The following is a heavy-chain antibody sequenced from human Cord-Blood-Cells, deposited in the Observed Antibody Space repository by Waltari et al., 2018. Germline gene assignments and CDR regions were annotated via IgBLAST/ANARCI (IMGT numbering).Heavy chain of an antibody. CDR1: GFTFSSSA. D-gene: IGHD6-6*01. CDR3: AKDTTIYSSSSGADY. Sequence: EVRLLESGGGLVQPGGSLRLSCAASGFTFSSSAMSWVRQAPGKGLEWVSAISGSGGSTYYADSVKGRFTISRDNSKNTLYLQMNSLRAEDTAVYYCAKDTTIYSSSSGADYWGQGTLVTVSS. J-gene: IGHJ4*02. V-gene: IGHV3-23*01. CDR2: ISGSGGST.